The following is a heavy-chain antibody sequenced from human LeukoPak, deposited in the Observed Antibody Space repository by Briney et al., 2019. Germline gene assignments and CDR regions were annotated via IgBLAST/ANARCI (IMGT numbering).Heavy chain of an antibody. Sequence: PGGSLRLSCAASGFTFDDYAMHWVRQTPGKGLEWVSGISWNSGTIAYADSVKGRFTISRDNAKNSLYLQMNSLRAEDSALYYCAAQGIAADWGLGTLVTVSS. J-gene: IGHJ4*02. CDR2: ISWNSGTI. CDR3: AAQGIAAD. V-gene: IGHV3-9*01. CDR1: GFTFDDYA. D-gene: IGHD6-13*01.